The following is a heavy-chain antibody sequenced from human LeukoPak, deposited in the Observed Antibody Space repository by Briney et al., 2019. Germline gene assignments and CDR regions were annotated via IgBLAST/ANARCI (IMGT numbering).Heavy chain of an antibody. CDR1: GFTVSTNY. J-gene: IGHJ5*02. V-gene: IGHV3-66*01. D-gene: IGHD2-21*02. CDR3: ARYVDVTGRGGNWFGP. Sequence: PGGSLRLSCAVSGFTVSTNYMSWVRQAPGKGLEWVSIIYSVGTTYYADSLKGRFTISRDNSKNTVYLQMDSLRAEDTAIYYCARYVDVTGRGGNWFGPWGQGTLVTVSS. CDR2: IYSVGTT.